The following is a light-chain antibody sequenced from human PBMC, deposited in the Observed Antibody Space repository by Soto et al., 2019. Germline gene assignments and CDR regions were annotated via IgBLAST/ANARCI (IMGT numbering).Light chain of an antibody. CDR1: QSIRSW. V-gene: IGKV1-5*01. Sequence: DIQMTQSPSTLSASVGDRVTITCRASQSIRSWLAWYQQKPGKAPNLLISDASSLESGVPSRFSGSGSGTEFTLTISSLQPDDFANYYCQQYSHFPRTFGQGTKVEIK. CDR2: DAS. CDR3: QQYSHFPRT. J-gene: IGKJ1*01.